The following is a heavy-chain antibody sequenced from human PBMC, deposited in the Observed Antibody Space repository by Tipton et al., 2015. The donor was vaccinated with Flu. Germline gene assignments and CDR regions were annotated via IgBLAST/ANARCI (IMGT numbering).Heavy chain of an antibody. J-gene: IGHJ4*02. CDR2: VYYTGST. CDR1: GGSISSYY. CDR3: ASGPPGPSIRAYYFDI. D-gene: IGHD2-21*01. Sequence: TLSLTCTVSGGSISSYYWSWIRQPPGKGLEWIGFVYYTGSTNYKSSLKSRVTISTDTSTNQVSLKMNSVIAADTAVYYCASGPPGPSIRAYYFDIWGQGALVTVSS. V-gene: IGHV4-59*07.